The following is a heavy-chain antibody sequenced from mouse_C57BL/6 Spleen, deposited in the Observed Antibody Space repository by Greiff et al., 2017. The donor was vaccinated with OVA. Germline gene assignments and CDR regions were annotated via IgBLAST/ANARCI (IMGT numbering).Heavy chain of an antibody. CDR2: ISDGGSYT. J-gene: IGHJ2*01. CDR1: GFTFSSYA. D-gene: IGHD4-1*01. Sequence: DVMLVESGGGLVKPGGSLKLSCAASGFTFSSYAMSWVRQTPEKRLEWVATISDGGSYTYYPDNVKGRFTISRDNAKNNLYLQMSHLKSEDTAMYYCARVANWDYVDYWGQGTTLTVSS. V-gene: IGHV5-4*03. CDR3: ARVANWDYVDY.